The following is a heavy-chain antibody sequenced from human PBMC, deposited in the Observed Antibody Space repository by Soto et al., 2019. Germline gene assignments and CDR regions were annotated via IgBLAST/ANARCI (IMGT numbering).Heavy chain of an antibody. D-gene: IGHD2-15*01. V-gene: IGHV1-8*01. J-gene: IGHJ1*01. CDR2: MNPNSGNT. CDR1: GYTFTSYD. CDR3: ARDLDCSGGSCYSSEYFQH. Sequence: QVQLVQSGAEVKKPGASVKVSCKASGYTFTSYDINWVRQATGQGLEWMGWMNPNSGNTGYAHKFQGRVTMTRNTSIRTAYMELSSLRSEDTAVYYCARDLDCSGGSCYSSEYFQHWGQGTLVTVSS.